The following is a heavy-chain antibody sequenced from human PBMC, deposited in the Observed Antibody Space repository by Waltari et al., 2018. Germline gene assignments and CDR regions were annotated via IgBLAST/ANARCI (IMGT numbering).Heavy chain of an antibody. CDR2: ISSSGSTI. CDR1: GFTFSSYE. CDR3: ARDKLVYASLEIYYYYGMDV. Sequence: EVQLVESGGGLVQPGGSLRLSCAASGFTFSSYELNWVRQAPGKGLEWVSYISSSGSTIYYVDSVKGRFNSSRDNAKNSLYLQMNSLRAEDTAVYYCARDKLVYASLEIYYYYGMDVWGQGTTVTVSS. J-gene: IGHJ6*02. D-gene: IGHD2-8*01. V-gene: IGHV3-48*03.